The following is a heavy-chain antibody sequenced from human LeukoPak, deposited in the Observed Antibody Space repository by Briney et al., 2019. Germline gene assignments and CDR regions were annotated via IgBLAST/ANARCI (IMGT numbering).Heavy chain of an antibody. D-gene: IGHD5-18*01. V-gene: IGHV4-59*01. CDR1: GDSISSYY. J-gene: IGHJ4*02. CDR3: VRDSGRYSYAFDY. Sequence: KPSKTLSLTCTVSGDSISSYYWTWVRQPPGKGLEWIGCIYYRGSTNYNPSLKSRVTISVDTSKKQFSLKLTSVTTADTAVYYCVRDSGRYSYAFDYWGQGALVTVSS. CDR2: IYYRGST.